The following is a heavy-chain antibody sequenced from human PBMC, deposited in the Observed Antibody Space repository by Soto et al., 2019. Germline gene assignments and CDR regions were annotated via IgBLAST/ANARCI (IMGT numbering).Heavy chain of an antibody. Sequence: QFHLVQSGPEVKKPGSSVKVSCKASGGTFSSYTISWVRQSPGQGLEWIGRIIPMIGLANYAQKCQGRVTTTADKSTSTAYMALSGLRSEDTAVEYCARGYGNTTDYWGQGTLVTVSS. D-gene: IGHD4-4*01. CDR2: IIPMIGLA. J-gene: IGHJ4*02. CDR1: GGTFSSYT. V-gene: IGHV1-69*02. CDR3: ARGYGNTTDY.